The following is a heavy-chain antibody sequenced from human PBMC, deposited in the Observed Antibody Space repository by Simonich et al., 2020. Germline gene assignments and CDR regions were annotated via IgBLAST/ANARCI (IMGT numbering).Heavy chain of an antibody. CDR2: ISAYKGKT. Sequence: QVQLVQSGAEVKKPGASVKVSCKASGYTFTSYGISWVRQAPGQWLEWMGRISAYKGKTNNAQKLQGRVTMTTDTSTSTAYMERRSLRSDDTAVYYCARASRGTWWYYYFDYWGQGTLVTVSS. CDR1: GYTFTSYG. V-gene: IGHV1-18*01. CDR3: ARASRGTWWYYYFDY. J-gene: IGHJ4*02. D-gene: IGHD2-15*01.